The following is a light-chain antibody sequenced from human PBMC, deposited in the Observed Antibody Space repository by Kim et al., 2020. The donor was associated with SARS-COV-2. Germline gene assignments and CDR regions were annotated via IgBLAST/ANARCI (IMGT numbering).Light chain of an antibody. V-gene: IGLV3-10*01. CDR2: EDI. J-gene: IGLJ3*02. Sequence: SYELTQPPSLSVSPGQTARITCSGDALPKKYAYWYQQKSGQAPVLVIYEDIKRPSGIPERFSGSSSGTMATLTISGAQVEDEADYYCYSTDSSGNHRVFGGETQLTVL. CDR3: YSTDSSGNHRV. CDR1: ALPKKY.